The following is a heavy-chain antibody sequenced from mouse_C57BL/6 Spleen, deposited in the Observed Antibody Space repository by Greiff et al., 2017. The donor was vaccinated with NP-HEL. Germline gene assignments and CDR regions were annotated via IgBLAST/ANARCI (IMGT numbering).Heavy chain of an antibody. CDR2: INPNYGTT. Sequence: VQLQQSGPELVKPGASVKISCKASGYSFTDYNMNWVKQSNGKSLEWIGVINPNYGTTCYNQKFKGKATLTVDQTSSTAYMQLNSLTTEDSAVYYYARKGHSSGYFDYWGQGTTLTVSS. CDR3: ARKGHSSGYFDY. J-gene: IGHJ2*01. CDR1: GYSFTDYN. V-gene: IGHV1-39*01. D-gene: IGHD3-1*01.